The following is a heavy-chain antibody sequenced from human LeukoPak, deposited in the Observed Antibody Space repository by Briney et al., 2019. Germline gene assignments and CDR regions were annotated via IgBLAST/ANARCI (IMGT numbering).Heavy chain of an antibody. CDR3: ARGGYYLNWLDP. CDR1: GFTFSDYY. J-gene: IGHJ5*02. V-gene: IGHV3-11*06. D-gene: IGHD3-10*01. Sequence: PGGSLRLSCAASGFTFSDYYMSWIRQAPGKGLEWVSYISSSSSYTNYADSVKGRFTISRDNAKNSLYLQMNSLRAEDTAVYYCARGGYYLNWLDPWGQGTLVTVSS. CDR2: ISSSSSYT.